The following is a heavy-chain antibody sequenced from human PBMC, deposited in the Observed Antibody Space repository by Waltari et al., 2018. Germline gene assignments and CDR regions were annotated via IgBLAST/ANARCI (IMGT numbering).Heavy chain of an antibody. CDR1: GGSISRTNYS. CDR3: ARVWGVTGTGDY. J-gene: IGHJ4*02. V-gene: IGHV4-39*01. CDR2: IYFSGST. D-gene: IGHD1-7*01. Sequence: QLQLQESGPGLVKPSETLSLTCTVSGGSISRTNYSWGWIRQTPWKGLEWIGSIYFSGSTYYNPTLKSRVIISADTSKNQFTLKLTSLTAADTAVFFCARVWGVTGTGDYWGQGTLVTVSS.